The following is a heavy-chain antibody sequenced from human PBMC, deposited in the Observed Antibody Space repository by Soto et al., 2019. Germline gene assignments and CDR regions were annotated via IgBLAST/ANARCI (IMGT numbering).Heavy chain of an antibody. Sequence: GASVKVSCKASGYTFTVYYMHWVRQAPGQGLEWMGWINPKSGGTMYPQKFQGRVTMTWDTSISTAYMALTRLGSDDTAVYYCAREPKESFYFDYWGQGTLVTVSS. V-gene: IGHV1-2*02. CDR2: INPKSGGT. CDR3: AREPKESFYFDY. D-gene: IGHD3-10*01. CDR1: GYTFTVYY. J-gene: IGHJ4*02.